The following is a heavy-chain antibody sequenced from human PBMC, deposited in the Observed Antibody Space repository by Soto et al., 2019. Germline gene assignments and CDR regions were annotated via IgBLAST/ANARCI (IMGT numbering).Heavy chain of an antibody. CDR1: GGSFNSYA. CDR3: SRPIRYYVSWRGYPPFGY. CDR2: LIPLFGTT. V-gene: IGHV1-69*01. J-gene: IGHJ4*02. D-gene: IGHD3-3*01. Sequence: QVQLVQSGAEVNKPGSSVKVSCRASGGSFNSYAINWVRQAPGQGLEWMGGLIPLFGTTYYAQKFQGRVTITADESTTTDYKEPNSLECEDTALYYCSRPIRYYVSWRGYPPFGYWGQGTLVTVSS.